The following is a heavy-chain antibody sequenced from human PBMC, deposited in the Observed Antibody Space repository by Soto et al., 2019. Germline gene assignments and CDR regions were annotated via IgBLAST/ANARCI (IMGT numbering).Heavy chain of an antibody. J-gene: IGHJ5*02. CDR3: AKDHLKELVRGWFDP. CDR1: GFTFSDYG. D-gene: IGHD3-10*01. CDR2: ILYDGTKE. Sequence: QVPLVESGGGVFQPGGSLSLSCAASGFTFSDYGIHWVRQAPGKGLEWVAVILYDGTKEYYADSVKGRITISRDNPTKTLYLQMNSLRAEDTAVYYCAKDHLKELVRGWFDPWGQGTLVIVSS. V-gene: IGHV3-30*18.